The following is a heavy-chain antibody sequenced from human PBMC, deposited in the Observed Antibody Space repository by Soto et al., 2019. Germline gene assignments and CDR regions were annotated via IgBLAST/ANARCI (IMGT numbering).Heavy chain of an antibody. CDR1: GGSISSGGYS. J-gene: IGHJ6*02. Sequence: SETLSLTCAVSGGSISSGGYSWSWIRQPPGKGLEWIGYIYHSGSTYYNPSLKSRIIISVDTSKNHFSLKLKSVTAADTAVYYCARSDPYNYYYGMDVWGQGXTVTAP. CDR3: ARSDPYNYYYGMDV. CDR2: IYHSGST. V-gene: IGHV4-30-2*01.